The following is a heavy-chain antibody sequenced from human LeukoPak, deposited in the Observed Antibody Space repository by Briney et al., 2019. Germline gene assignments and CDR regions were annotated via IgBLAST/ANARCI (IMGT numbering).Heavy chain of an antibody. CDR2: INPNSGGT. J-gene: IGHJ6*02. CDR1: GYTFTGYY. Sequence: GASVKVSCKASGYTFTGYYMHWVRQAPGQGLEWMGRINPNSGGTNYAQKFQGRVTMTRDTSISTAYMELSRLRSDDTAVYYCARDVSAVATSQTDSMDVWGQGTTVTVSS. D-gene: IGHD6-19*01. CDR3: ARDVSAVATSQTDSMDV. V-gene: IGHV1-2*06.